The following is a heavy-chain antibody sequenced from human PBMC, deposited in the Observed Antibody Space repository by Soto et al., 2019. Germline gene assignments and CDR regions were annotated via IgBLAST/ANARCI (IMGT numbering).Heavy chain of an antibody. D-gene: IGHD6-19*01. CDR3: AINKDSSGYYYYGMDV. J-gene: IGHJ6*02. CDR1: GYSFPSYW. V-gene: IGHV5-51*01. CDR2: IYPGDSDT. Sequence: GESLKISCKGSGYSFPSYWIGWVRQLPGKGLEWMGIIYPGDSDTRYSPSFQGQVTISADKSISTAYLQWSSLKASDTAMYYCAINKDSSGYYYYGMDVWGQGTTVTVSS.